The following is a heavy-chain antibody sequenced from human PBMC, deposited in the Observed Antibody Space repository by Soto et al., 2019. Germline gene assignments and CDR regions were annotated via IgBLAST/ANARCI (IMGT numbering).Heavy chain of an antibody. CDR3: ARDLIGAEDY. D-gene: IGHD6-13*01. J-gene: IGHJ4*02. CDR1: GGSFSDYY. Sequence: SETLSLTCAVYGGSFSDYYWSWISQSPGKGLEWIGEINHSGSTNYNPSLKSRVTISIDTSKNQFSLKLSSVTAADTAVYYCARDLIGAEDYWGQGTLVTVSS. V-gene: IGHV4-34*01. CDR2: INHSGST.